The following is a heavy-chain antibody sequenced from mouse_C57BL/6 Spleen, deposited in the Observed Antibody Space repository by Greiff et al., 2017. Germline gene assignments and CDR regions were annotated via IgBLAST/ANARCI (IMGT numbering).Heavy chain of an antibody. V-gene: IGHV5-6*01. J-gene: IGHJ2*01. D-gene: IGHD2-4*01. CDR2: ISSGGSYT. CDR3: ARHLDYSVGHYFDY. CDR1: GFTFSSYG. Sequence: EVHLVESGGDLVKPGGSLKLSCAASGFTFSSYGMSWVRQTPDKRLEWVATISSGGSYTYYPDSVKGRFTISRDNAKNTQYLQMSSLKSEDTAMDYCARHLDYSVGHYFDYWGQGTTLTVSS.